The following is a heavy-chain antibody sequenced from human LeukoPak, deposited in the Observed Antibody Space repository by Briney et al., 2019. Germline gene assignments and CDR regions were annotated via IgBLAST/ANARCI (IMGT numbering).Heavy chain of an antibody. CDR3: ARGGRDGYNYVSYYYYGMDV. Sequence: SETLSLTCTVSGGSISSSSYYWGWIRQPPGKGLEWIGSIYYSGSTYYNPSLKSRVTISVDTSKNQFSLKLSSVTAADTAVYYCARGGRDGYNYVSYYYYGMDVWGQGTTATVSS. V-gene: IGHV4-39*01. CDR1: GGSISSSSYY. CDR2: IYYSGST. D-gene: IGHD5-24*01. J-gene: IGHJ6*02.